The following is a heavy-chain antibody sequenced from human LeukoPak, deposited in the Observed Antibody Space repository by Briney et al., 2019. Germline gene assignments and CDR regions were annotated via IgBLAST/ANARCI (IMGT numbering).Heavy chain of an antibody. CDR1: GFSVSSYG. CDR3: ARDDHYDGSRYYEYFQH. V-gene: IGHV3-30*02. Sequence: GGSLRLSCAASGFSVSSYGMHWVRQAPGKGLEWVAFLRNDGTNKYYADSVKGRFTISRDNSKNTLYLQINSLRAEDTAMYYCARDDHYDGSRYYEYFQHWGQGTLVTVSS. J-gene: IGHJ1*01. D-gene: IGHD3-22*01. CDR2: LRNDGTNK.